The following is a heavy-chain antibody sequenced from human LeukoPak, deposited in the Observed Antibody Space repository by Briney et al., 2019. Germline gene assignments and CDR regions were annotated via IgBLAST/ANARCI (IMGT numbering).Heavy chain of an antibody. J-gene: IGHJ3*01. CDR2: IYYSGST. D-gene: IGHD2-2*02. CDR3: AAAAPSYCGSTSCYIGGDAFDL. CDR1: GGSISSYY. Sequence: SETLSLTCTVSGGSISSYYWSWIRQPPGKGLEWIGCIYYSGSTNYNPSLKSRVTISVDTSKNQFSLKLSSVTAADTAVYYCAAAAPSYCGSTSCYIGGDAFDLWGQGTLVTASS. V-gene: IGHV4-59*01.